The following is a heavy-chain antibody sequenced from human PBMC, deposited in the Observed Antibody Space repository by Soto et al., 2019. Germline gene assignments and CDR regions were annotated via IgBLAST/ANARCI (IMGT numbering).Heavy chain of an antibody. V-gene: IGHV3-23*01. CDR3: AKDPLDFWSGYHRDLDY. CDR2: ISGSGGST. Sequence: GGSLRLSCAASGFTFSSYAMSWVRQAPGKGLEWVSAISGSGGSTYYADSVKGRFTISRDNSKNTLYLQMNSLRAEDTAVYYCAKDPLDFWSGYHRDLDYWGQGTLVTVSS. J-gene: IGHJ4*02. D-gene: IGHD3-3*01. CDR1: GFTFSSYA.